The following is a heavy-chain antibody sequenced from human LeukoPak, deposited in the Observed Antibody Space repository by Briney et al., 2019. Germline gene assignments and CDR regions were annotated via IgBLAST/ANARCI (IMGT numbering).Heavy chain of an antibody. CDR2: IYYSGST. Sequence: SETLSLTCTVSGGSISSYYWSWIRQPPGKGLEWIGYIYYSGSTNYNPSLKSRVTISVDTSKNQFSLKLSSVTAADTAVYYCAGTMGPFYYYYGMDVWGQGTTVTVSS. CDR1: GGSISSYY. D-gene: IGHD3-10*01. CDR3: AGTMGPFYYYYGMDV. V-gene: IGHV4-59*01. J-gene: IGHJ6*02.